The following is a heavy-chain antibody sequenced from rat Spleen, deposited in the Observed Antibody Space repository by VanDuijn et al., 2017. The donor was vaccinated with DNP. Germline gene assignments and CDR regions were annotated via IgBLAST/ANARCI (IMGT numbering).Heavy chain of an antibody. V-gene: IGHV5-19*01. Sequence: EVQLVESGGGLVQPGRSLKLSCAASGFTFSNYDMAWVRQAPKKGLEWVAAISPSGTRIYYPDSVRGRFTISRDDAKSSLYLQMNSLKSEDTATYYCSRPNYPAPTGWFAYWGQGTLVTVSS. CDR1: GFTFSNYD. D-gene: IGHD1-4*01. CDR3: SRPNYPAPTGWFAY. CDR2: ISPSGTRI. J-gene: IGHJ3*01.